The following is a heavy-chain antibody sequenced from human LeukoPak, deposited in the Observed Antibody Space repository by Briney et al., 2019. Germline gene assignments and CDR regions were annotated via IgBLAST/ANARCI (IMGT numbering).Heavy chain of an antibody. CDR3: VRGGGDFNFDY. CDR1: GFTFRSYW. V-gene: IGHV3-74*01. J-gene: IGHJ4*02. Sequence: GGSLRLSCAASGFTFRSYWMHWVRQAPGKGLEWVSRVIRDGSFTNYADSVKGRFTISRDNAKNTLYLQMSSLRAEDTAVYFCVRGGGDFNFDYWGQGSLVTVSS. CDR2: VIRDGSFT. D-gene: IGHD2-21*02.